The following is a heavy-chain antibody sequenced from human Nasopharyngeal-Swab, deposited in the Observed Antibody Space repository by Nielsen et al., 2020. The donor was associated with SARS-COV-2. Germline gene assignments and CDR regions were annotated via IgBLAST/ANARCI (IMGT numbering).Heavy chain of an antibody. V-gene: IGHV4-39*01. CDR1: GGSISSSSYY. Sequence: SETLSLTCTVSGGSISSSSYYWGWIRQPPGKGLEWIGSIYYSESTYYNPSLKSRVTISVDTSKNQFSLKLSSVTAADTAVYYCARGERRAARPPGGYFDYWGQGTLVTVSS. D-gene: IGHD6-6*01. J-gene: IGHJ4*02. CDR2: IYYSEST. CDR3: ARGERRAARPPGGYFDY.